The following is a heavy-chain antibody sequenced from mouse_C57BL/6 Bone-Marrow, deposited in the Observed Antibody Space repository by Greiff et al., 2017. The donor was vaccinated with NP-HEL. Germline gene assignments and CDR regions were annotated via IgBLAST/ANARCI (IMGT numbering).Heavy chain of an antibody. CDR2: IYPGGGYT. CDR3: ARWVYYGSSYWYFDV. J-gene: IGHJ1*03. Sequence: QVQLQQSGAELVRPGTSVKMSCKASGYTFTNYWIGWAKQRPGHGLEWIGDIYPGGGYTNYNEKFKGKATLTADKSSSTAYMQFSSLTSEDSAIYYGARWVYYGSSYWYFDVWGTGTTVTVSS. D-gene: IGHD1-1*01. CDR1: GYTFTNYW. V-gene: IGHV1-63*01.